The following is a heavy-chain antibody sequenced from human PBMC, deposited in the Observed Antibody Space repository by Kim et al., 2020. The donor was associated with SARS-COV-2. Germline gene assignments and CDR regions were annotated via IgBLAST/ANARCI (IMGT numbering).Heavy chain of an antibody. CDR2: ISYEGSNK. CDR3: ARAYTGVGVAFDI. V-gene: IGHV3-30-3*01. J-gene: IGHJ3*02. D-gene: IGHD1-26*01. Sequence: GGSLRLSCAASGFTFSSFAMHWVRQAPGKGLEWVAVISYEGSNKYYADSVKGRFTISRDNSKNTLYLQMNSLRAEDTAVYYCARAYTGVGVAFDIWGQGTMVTVSS. CDR1: GFTFSSFA.